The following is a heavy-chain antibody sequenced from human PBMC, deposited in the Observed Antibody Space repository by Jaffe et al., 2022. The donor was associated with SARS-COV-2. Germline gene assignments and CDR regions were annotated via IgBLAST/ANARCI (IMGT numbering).Heavy chain of an antibody. CDR3: ARHGVSRYTIVGVSHNWFDP. CDR1: GGSISGSSYY. Sequence: QLQLQESGPGLVKPSETLSLTCTVSGGSISGSSYYWGWIRQPPGKGLEWIGSVYYSGTTYYNPSLKSRVTISVDTSKNQFSLKLSSVTAADTAEYYCARHGVSRYTIVGVSHNWFDPWGQGTLVTVSS. D-gene: IGHD3-3*01. J-gene: IGHJ5*02. V-gene: IGHV4-39*01. CDR2: VYYSGTT.